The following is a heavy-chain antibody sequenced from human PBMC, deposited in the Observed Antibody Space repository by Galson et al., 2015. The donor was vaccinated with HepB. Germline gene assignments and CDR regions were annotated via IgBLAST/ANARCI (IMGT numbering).Heavy chain of an antibody. CDR3: ASEGYSNGYFLG. D-gene: IGHD3-22*01. V-gene: IGHV3-21*01. Sequence: SLRLSCATSGFTFSRYNMNWVRQAPGKGLEWVSFISSSSSYIYYADSVKGRFTISRDNAKNSLYLEMSSLRAEDTAVYYCASEGYSNGYFLGWGQGTLVTVSS. CDR2: ISSSSSYI. J-gene: IGHJ4*02. CDR1: GFTFSRYN.